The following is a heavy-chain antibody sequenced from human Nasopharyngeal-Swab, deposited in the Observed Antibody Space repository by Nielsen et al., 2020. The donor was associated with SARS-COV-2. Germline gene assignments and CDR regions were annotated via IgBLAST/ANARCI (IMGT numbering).Heavy chain of an antibody. CDR1: GFTFSSYW. D-gene: IGHD3-22*01. J-gene: IGHJ3*02. CDR2: IKRDGSEK. CDR3: ARGDYYDSSGDYVDAFDI. Sequence: GESLKISCAASGFTFSSYWMSWVRQAPGKGLEWVANIKRDGSEKFYVDSVKGRFTISRDNAKNSLYLQMNSLRAEDTAVYYCARGDYYDSSGDYVDAFDIWGQGTMVTVS. V-gene: IGHV3-7*03.